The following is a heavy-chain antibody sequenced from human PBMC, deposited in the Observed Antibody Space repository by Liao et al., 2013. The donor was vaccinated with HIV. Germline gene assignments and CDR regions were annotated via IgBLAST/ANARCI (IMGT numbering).Heavy chain of an antibody. Sequence: QLQLQESGPGLVKPSETLSLTCTVSGDSISSSSPYWGWIRQPPGKGLEWIGEINHSGSTNYNPSLKSRVTISLDTSKNQFSLKLSSVTAADTAVYYCARGRKQLALLHYPWFDPWGQGTLVTVSS. D-gene: IGHD6-13*01. J-gene: IGHJ5*02. CDR1: GDSISSSSPY. CDR3: ARGRKQLALLHYPWFDP. V-gene: IGHV4-39*07. CDR2: INHSGST.